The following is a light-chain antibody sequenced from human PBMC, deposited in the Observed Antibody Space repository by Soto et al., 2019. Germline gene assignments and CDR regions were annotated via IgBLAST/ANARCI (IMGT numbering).Light chain of an antibody. CDR2: EVS. CDR1: SSDVGAYDY. V-gene: IGLV2-14*01. CDR3: SSYTTTDPYV. J-gene: IGLJ1*01. Sequence: QSVLTQPASVSGSPGQSITISCTGTSSDVGAYDYVSWYQQHPGKAPKYLIYEVSSRPSGVSDRFSGSKSGTTASLTISGLQAEDEADYYCSSYTTTDPYVFGTGTKV.